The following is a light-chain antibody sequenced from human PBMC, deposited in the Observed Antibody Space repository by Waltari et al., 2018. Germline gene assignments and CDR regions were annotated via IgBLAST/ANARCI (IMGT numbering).Light chain of an antibody. CDR3: SSYTSNNIWV. V-gene: IGLV2-14*01. Sequence: QSALTQPASVSGSPGQSITISCTGTSSDVGGYNYVSWYQQHPGKAPKFMIYDVSQRPPGVSNRFSGSKSGNTASLTISGLQAEDEADYYCSSYTSNNIWVFGGGTKLTVL. CDR1: SSDVGGYNY. J-gene: IGLJ3*02. CDR2: DVS.